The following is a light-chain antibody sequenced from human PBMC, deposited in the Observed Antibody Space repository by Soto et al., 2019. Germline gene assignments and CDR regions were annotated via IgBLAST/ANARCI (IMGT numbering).Light chain of an antibody. CDR1: QSVSNNY. Sequence: EIVLTQSPDTLSLSPGERATLSCRASQSVSNNYLAWYQQKAGQAPRLLIYGASNRDTGIPDRFSGSGSGTDFTLTISRLEPEDFAVYYCQQYGSSGTFGQGTKVDIK. CDR3: QQYGSSGT. J-gene: IGKJ1*01. CDR2: GAS. V-gene: IGKV3-20*01.